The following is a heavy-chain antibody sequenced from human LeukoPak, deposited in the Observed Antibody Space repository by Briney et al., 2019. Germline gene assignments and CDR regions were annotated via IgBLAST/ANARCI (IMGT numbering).Heavy chain of an antibody. CDR3: ARSDQLKWFGNTRRPYYYGVDG. D-gene: IGHD3-10*01. V-gene: IGHV5-51*01. CDR1: GSTFTNSS. J-gene: IGHJ6*02. Sequence: PGESLKFSCQSSGSTFTNSSIGWVRQLPGKGLEWMGIIYPVDSDSRYSPSFQCPVSISAGKSISTAYLQWISLKASDTAIYYCARSDQLKWFGNTRRPYYYGVDGWGRVTTVTVSS. CDR2: IYPVDSDS.